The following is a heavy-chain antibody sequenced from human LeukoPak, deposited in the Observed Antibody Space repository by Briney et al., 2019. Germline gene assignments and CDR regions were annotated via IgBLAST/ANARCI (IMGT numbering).Heavy chain of an antibody. Sequence: SETLSLTCTVSGGSISSVTDYWGWIRQPPGKGLEWIGVVYYTGSNYNNPSLKRRVTLSVDTSKNQFALKLSSVTAADTAVYYCARHERTSYCNGGSCVLLDDWGQGTLVTVSS. CDR2: VYYTGSN. CDR1: GGSISSVTDY. CDR3: ARHERTSYCNGGSCVLLDD. V-gene: IGHV4-39*01. J-gene: IGHJ4*02. D-gene: IGHD2-15*01.